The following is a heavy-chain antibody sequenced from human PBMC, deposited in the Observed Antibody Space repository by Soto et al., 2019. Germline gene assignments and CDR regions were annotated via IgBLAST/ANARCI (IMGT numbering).Heavy chain of an antibody. V-gene: IGHV3-21*01. CDR2: ISGSGHYI. Sequence: PGGSLRLSCAASGFTFNIHTLNWVRQAPGKGLEWVSSISGSGHYIYYAVSLKGRFTISRDNAKNSLYLQVHSLTAEDAAMYFCAREGISTHGFDYWGQGTPVTVS. D-gene: IGHD6-13*01. CDR3: AREGISTHGFDY. J-gene: IGHJ4*02. CDR1: GFTFNIHT.